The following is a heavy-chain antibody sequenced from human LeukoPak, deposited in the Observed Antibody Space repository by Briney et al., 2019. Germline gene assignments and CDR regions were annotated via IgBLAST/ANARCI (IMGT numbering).Heavy chain of an antibody. J-gene: IGHJ4*02. CDR1: GGSISSSSYY. CDR2: IYYSGST. D-gene: IGHD3-22*01. CDR3: ASVTMIVVVITGFDY. Sequence: PSETLSLTCTVSGGSISSSSYYWGWIRQPPGKGLEWIGSIYYSGSTYYNPSLKSRVTISVDASKNQFSLKLSSVTAADTAVYYCASVTMIVVVITGFDYWGQGTLVTVSS. V-gene: IGHV4-39*01.